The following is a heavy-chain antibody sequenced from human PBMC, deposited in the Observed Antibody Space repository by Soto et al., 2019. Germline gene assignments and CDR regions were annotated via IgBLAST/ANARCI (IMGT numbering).Heavy chain of an antibody. CDR1: GGSFSGYY. V-gene: IGHV4-34*01. D-gene: IGHD3-9*01. CDR3: ARRQGRILTGYYKIKPFDY. J-gene: IGHJ4*02. Sequence: SETLSLTCAVYGGSFSGYYWSWIRQPPGKGLEWIGEINHSGSTNYNPSLKSRVTISVGTSKNQFSLKLSSVTAADTAVYYCARRQGRILTGYYKIKPFDYWGQGTLVTVSS. CDR2: INHSGST.